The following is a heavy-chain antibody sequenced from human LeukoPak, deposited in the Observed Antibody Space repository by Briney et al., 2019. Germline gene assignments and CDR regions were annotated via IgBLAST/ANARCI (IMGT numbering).Heavy chain of an antibody. V-gene: IGHV3-30*18. D-gene: IGHD1-14*01. CDR1: GFTFSDYP. J-gene: IGHJ4*02. CDR2: ISYDGSNK. Sequence: GGSLKLSCSGSGFTFSDYPMTWVRQAPGKGLEWVAVISYDGSNKYYADSVKGRFTISRDNSKNTLYLQMNSLRAEDTAVYYCAKFLGEPNFGYWGQGTLVTVSS. CDR3: AKFLGEPNFGY.